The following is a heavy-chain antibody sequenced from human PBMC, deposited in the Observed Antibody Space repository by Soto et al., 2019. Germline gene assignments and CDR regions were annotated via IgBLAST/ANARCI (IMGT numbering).Heavy chain of an antibody. J-gene: IGHJ4*02. CDR3: ARGSSNWAYYFDF. CDR1: GDSMSSSSYY. Sequence: PSETLSLTCTVSGDSMSSSSYYWGWIRQPPGKGLEWLGSIYYSGSTSYNPSLNSRVTVSVDTSKNQFSLKLSSVTAADTAVYYCARGSSNWAYYFDFWGQGTLVTVSS. CDR2: IYYSGST. D-gene: IGHD6-13*01. V-gene: IGHV4-39*01.